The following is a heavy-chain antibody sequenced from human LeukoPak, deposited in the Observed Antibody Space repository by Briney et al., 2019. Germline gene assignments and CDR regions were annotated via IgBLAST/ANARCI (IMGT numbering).Heavy chain of an antibody. CDR3: ARDFGDGY. D-gene: IGHD4-17*01. J-gene: IGHJ4*02. V-gene: IGHV3-7*04. CDR2: IKPDGSDK. Sequence: GGSLRLSCAASGFTFSTYWMTWVRQAPGEGLEWVANIKPDGSDKYYVDSVKGRFTISRDNAKNSLYLQMNSLSAEDTAVYYCARDFGDGYWGQGTLVTVSS. CDR1: GFTFSTYW.